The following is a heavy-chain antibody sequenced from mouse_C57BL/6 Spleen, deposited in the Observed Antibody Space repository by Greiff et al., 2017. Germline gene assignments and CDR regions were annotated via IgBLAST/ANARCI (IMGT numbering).Heavy chain of an antibody. J-gene: IGHJ3*01. V-gene: IGHV1-52*01. Sequence: QVQLHQPGAELVRPGSSVKLSCKASGYTFTSYWMHWVKQRPIQGLEWIGNIDPSDSETHYNQKFKDKATLTVDKSSSTAYMQLSSLTSEDSAVYYGARGIYYDYDAFAYWGQGTLVTVSA. CDR2: IDPSDSET. CDR1: GYTFTSYW. D-gene: IGHD2-4*01. CDR3: ARGIYYDYDAFAY.